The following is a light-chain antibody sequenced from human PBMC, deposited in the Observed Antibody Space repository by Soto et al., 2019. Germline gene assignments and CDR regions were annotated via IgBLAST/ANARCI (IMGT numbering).Light chain of an antibody. CDR2: KAS. CDR3: QTYNSYSLT. CDR1: QSISSW. V-gene: IGKV1-5*03. J-gene: IGKJ4*01. Sequence: DIQMTQSPSTLSASVGDRVTITCRASQSISSWLAWYQQKPGKAPKLLIYKASSLEGGVPSRFSGSGSGTDFTLTISSLQPDDFATYYCQTYNSYSLTFGGGTKVDIK.